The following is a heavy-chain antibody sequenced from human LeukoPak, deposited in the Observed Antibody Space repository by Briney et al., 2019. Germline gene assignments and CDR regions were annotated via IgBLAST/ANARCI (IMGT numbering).Heavy chain of an antibody. V-gene: IGHV4-39*07. CDR1: GGSISSSSYY. CDR3: ARGGSYINSSPSFDY. D-gene: IGHD6-6*01. J-gene: IGHJ4*02. CDR2: IYYSGST. Sequence: SETLSLTCTVSGGSISSSSYYWGWIRQPPGKGLEWIGSIYYSGSTYYNPSLKSRVTISVDTSKNQFSLKLSSVTAADTAVYYCARGGSYINSSPSFDYWGQGTLVTVSS.